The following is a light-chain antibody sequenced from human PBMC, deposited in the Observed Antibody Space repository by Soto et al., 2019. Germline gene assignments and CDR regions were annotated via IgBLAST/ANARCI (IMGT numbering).Light chain of an antibody. CDR3: QKYNTVPAT. V-gene: IGKV1-27*01. CDR2: SAS. CDR1: QGIGNS. J-gene: IGKJ5*01. Sequence: DIQMTQSTPSLSESVGDRVTITCRASQGIGNSLAWYQQKPGTVPKLLIFSASTLQSGVPSRFSGSGSGTDFTLTIRSLEPEDVAAYYCQKYNTVPATFGQGTRLEIK.